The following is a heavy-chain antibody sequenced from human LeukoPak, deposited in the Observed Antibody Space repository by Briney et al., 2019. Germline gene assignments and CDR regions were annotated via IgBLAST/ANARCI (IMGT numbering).Heavy chain of an antibody. CDR1: GGSFCGYY. CDR3: ARTRGPYGSYGSPGSTGNWFDP. D-gene: IGHD3-10*01. J-gene: IGHJ5*02. V-gene: IGHV4-34*01. Sequence: SETLSLTCAVYGGSFCGYYWSWIRQPPGKGLAWIGGINNSESTNYNPSLKSRVTISVDTSKNQFSLKLSSVTAADTAVYYCARTRGPYGSYGSPGSTGNWFDPWGQGTLVTVSS. CDR2: INNSEST.